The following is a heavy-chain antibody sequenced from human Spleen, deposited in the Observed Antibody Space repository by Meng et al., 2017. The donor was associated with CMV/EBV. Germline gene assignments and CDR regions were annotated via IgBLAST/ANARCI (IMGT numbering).Heavy chain of an antibody. D-gene: IGHD6-13*01. Sequence: GESLKISCAASGFTFDGYAMHWVRQAPGKGLEWVAFIRYDGSNKYYADSVKGRFTISRDNSKNTLYLQMNSLRAEDTAVYYCAKDLRAAAAPGNYWGQGTLVTVSS. CDR1: GFTFDGYA. V-gene: IGHV3-30*02. J-gene: IGHJ4*02. CDR2: IRYDGSNK. CDR3: AKDLRAAAAPGNY.